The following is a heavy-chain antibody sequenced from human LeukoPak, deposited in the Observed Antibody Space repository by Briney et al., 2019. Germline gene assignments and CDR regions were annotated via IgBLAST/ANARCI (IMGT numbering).Heavy chain of an antibody. CDR3: ARALYYCYYMDV. V-gene: IGHV4-59*01. CDR2: IYYSGST. Sequence: SETLSLTCTVSGGSISSYYWSWIRQPPGKGLEWIGYIYYSGSTNYNPSLKSRVTISVDTSKNQFSLKLGSVTAADTAVYYCARALYYCYYMDVWGKGTTVTVSS. CDR1: GGSISSYY. J-gene: IGHJ6*03.